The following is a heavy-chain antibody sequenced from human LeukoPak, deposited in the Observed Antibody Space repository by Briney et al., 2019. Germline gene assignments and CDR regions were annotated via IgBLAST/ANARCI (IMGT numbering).Heavy chain of an antibody. CDR2: IYRGGTT. J-gene: IGHJ4*02. Sequence: TGGSLRLSCAAFGFTVSSNYMSWVRQAPGKGLGWVSVIYRGGTTYYADSVKGRFTISRDNSKNTLFLQMNSLRAEDTAVYYCARVLGYSYGYLEMWGQGTQVTVSS. CDR3: ARVLGYSYGYLEM. V-gene: IGHV3-53*01. D-gene: IGHD5-18*01. CDR1: GFTVSSNY.